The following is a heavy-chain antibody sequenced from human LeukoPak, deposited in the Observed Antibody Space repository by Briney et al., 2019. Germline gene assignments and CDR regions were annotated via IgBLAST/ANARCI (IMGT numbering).Heavy chain of an antibody. V-gene: IGHV4-4*07. CDR2: IHISGTT. D-gene: IGHD3-3*01. CDR3: TRSTDLLEWLSFDS. J-gene: IGHJ4*02. CDR1: GGSISDYY. Sequence: PSETLSLTCTVSGGSISDYYWSWVRQPAGKGLEWIGRIHISGTTYYNPSLKSRFTMSIDTSKNQFSLKLRSVTAADTAVYYCTRSTDLLEWLSFDSWGQGTLVTVSS.